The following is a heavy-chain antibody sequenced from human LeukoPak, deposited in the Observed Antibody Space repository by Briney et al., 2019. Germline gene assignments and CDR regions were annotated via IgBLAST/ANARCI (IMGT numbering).Heavy chain of an antibody. V-gene: IGHV1-46*01. Sequence: ASVKVSCKASGYSFTSNYIHWVRQAPGQGLEWMGMIYPRDGSTSYAQKFQGRVTVTRDTSTSTVHMELSGLRSEDTAVYYCSRDQEAFDYGGQETLVTDPS. J-gene: IGHJ4*02. CDR3: SRDQEAFDY. CDR1: GYSFTSNY. CDR2: IYPRDGST.